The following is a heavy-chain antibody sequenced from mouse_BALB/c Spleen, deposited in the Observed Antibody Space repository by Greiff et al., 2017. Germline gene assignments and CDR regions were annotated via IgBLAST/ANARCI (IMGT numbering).Heavy chain of an antibody. V-gene: IGHV1S22*01. CDR3: TRNGNYVDAMDD. Sequence: LQQPGSELVRPGASVKLSCKASGYTFTSYWMHWVKQRHGQGLEWIGNIYPGSGSTNYDEKFKSKGTLTVDTSSSTAYMHLSSLTSEDSAVYYGTRNGNYVDAMDDWGQGTSVTVSS. CDR1: GYTFTSYW. D-gene: IGHD2-1*01. CDR2: IYPGSGST. J-gene: IGHJ4*01.